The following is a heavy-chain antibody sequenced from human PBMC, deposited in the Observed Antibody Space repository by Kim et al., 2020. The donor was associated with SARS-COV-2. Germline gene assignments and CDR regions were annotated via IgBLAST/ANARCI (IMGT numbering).Heavy chain of an antibody. D-gene: IGHD4-4*01. CDR3: ARGPNYSPFDY. J-gene: IGHJ4*02. Sequence: YSAASRRGRFTTSKDNDKNSLYLQMTSLRAEDTAVYYCARGPNYSPFDYWGQGTLVTVSS. V-gene: IGHV3-11*04.